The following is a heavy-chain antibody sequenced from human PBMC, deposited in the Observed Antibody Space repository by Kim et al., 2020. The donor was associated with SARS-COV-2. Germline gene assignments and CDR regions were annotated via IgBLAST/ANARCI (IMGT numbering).Heavy chain of an antibody. V-gene: IGHV3-53*01. J-gene: IGHJ4*02. Sequence: ADSMKGRLTISKDNSKNTIYLQMNSMRAEDAAVYYCARDGEYSSGYGFDYWGQGTLVTVSS. CDR3: ARDGEYSSGYGFDY. D-gene: IGHD3-22*01.